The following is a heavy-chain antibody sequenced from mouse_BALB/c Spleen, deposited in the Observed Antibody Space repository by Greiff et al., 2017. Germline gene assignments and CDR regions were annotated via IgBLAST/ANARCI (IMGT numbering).Heavy chain of an antibody. Sequence: VQLKESGPSLVKPSQTLSLTCSVTGDSITSGYWNWIRKFPGHKLEYMGYISYSGSTYYNPSLKSRISITRDTSKNQYYLQLKSVTTEDTATYYCARGGTTGFAYWGQGTLVTVSA. V-gene: IGHV3-8*02. J-gene: IGHJ3*01. CDR2: ISYSGST. CDR1: GDSITSGY. CDR3: ARGGTTGFAY. D-gene: IGHD1-1*01.